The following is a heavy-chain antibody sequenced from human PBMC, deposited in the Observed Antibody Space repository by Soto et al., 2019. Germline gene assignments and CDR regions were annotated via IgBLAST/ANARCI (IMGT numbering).Heavy chain of an antibody. CDR2: INAGNGNT. CDR3: ARDRKGSSSPTPDSWFDP. J-gene: IGHJ5*02. D-gene: IGHD6-13*01. V-gene: IGHV1-3*01. CDR1: GYTFTSYA. Sequence: QVQLVQSGAEVKKPGASVKVSCKASGYTFTSYAMHWVRQAPGQRLEGMGWINAGNGNTKYSPKFQGRVTITRDTSASTAYLELSSLRAEDTAVYYCARDRKGSSSPTPDSWFDPWGQGTLVTVSS.